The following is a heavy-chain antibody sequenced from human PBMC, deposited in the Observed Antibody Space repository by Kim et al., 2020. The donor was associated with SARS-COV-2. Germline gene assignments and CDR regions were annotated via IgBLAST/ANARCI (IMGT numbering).Heavy chain of an antibody. CDR1: GFTFDDYA. CDR2: ISWNSGSI. CDR3: AKGDYYYGSGSYYPQIDY. V-gene: IGHV3-9*01. D-gene: IGHD3-10*01. Sequence: GGSLRLSCAASGFTFDDYAMHWVRQAPGKGLEWVSGISWNSGSIGYADSVKGRFTISRDNAKNSLYLQMNSLRAEDTALYYCAKGDYYYGSGSYYPQIDYWGQRTLVTVSS. J-gene: IGHJ4*02.